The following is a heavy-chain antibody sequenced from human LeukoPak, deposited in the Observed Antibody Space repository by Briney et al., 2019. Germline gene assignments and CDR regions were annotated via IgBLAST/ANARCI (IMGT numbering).Heavy chain of an antibody. J-gene: IGHJ4*02. CDR3: AKDGGLWVSAHWGDS. Sequence: GGSLRLSCTASGFTFSSYTMTWIRQAPGKGLKWVSTITTGDGNTYYADSVKGRFTVSRDDSKNTLYLQMNSLRAEDTAVYYCAKDGGLWVSAHWGDSWGRGTLVTVSS. CDR1: GFTFSSYT. V-gene: IGHV3-23*01. D-gene: IGHD7-27*01. CDR2: ITTGDGNT.